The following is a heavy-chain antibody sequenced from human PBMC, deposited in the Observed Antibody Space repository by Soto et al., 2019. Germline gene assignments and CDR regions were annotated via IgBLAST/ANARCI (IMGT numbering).Heavy chain of an antibody. Sequence: LSLTCAVYGGSFSDYYWTWIRQPPGKGLEWIGEINHSESTNYNPSLKSRVTISVDTSKNQFSLKVASVTAADTAVYYCARGVVRRVIIRYTSLFDSWGLGTLVTVSS. J-gene: IGHJ4*02. CDR2: INHSEST. V-gene: IGHV4-34*01. CDR1: GGSFSDYY. D-gene: IGHD3-10*01. CDR3: ARGVVRRVIIRYTSLFDS.